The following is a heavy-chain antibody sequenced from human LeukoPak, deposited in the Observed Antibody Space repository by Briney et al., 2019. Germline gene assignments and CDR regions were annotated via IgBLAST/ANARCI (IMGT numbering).Heavy chain of an antibody. CDR2: IYHSGST. J-gene: IGHJ3*02. Sequence: KPSETLSLTCAVSGGSISSGGYSWSWIRQPPGKGLEWIGYIYHSGSTYYNPSLKSRVTISVDRSKNQFSLKLSSVTAADTAVYYCARAWGDYYDSSGHQGPDAFDIWGQGTMVTVSS. V-gene: IGHV4-30-2*01. CDR1: GGSISSGGYS. CDR3: ARAWGDYYDSSGHQGPDAFDI. D-gene: IGHD3-22*01.